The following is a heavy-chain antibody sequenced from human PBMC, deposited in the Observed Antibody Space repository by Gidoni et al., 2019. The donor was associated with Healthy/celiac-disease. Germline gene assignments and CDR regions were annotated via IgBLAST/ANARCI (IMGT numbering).Heavy chain of an antibody. Sequence: EVQLVESGGGLVKPGVSLRLSCAASGFPFSNAWLSWVRQAPGKGLEWVGRIKSKTDGGTTDYAAPVKGRFTISRDDSKNTLYLQMNSLKTEDTAVYYCTTDRGILFDYYYGMDVWGQGTTVTVSS. J-gene: IGHJ6*02. CDR3: TTDRGILFDYYYGMDV. CDR2: IKSKTDGGTT. V-gene: IGHV3-15*01. CDR1: GFPFSNAW. D-gene: IGHD2-15*01.